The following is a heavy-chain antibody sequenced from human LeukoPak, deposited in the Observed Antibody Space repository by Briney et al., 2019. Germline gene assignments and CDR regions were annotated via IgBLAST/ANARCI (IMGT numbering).Heavy chain of an antibody. J-gene: IGHJ4*02. D-gene: IGHD2-2*01. Sequence: GSLRLSCAASGFTFSNFWMHWVRQAPGKGLVWVALIYGDGSFTRYADSVKGRFTISRDNAKNTVYLQMNSLRAEDTAVYYCTRGLRYADYWGQGTLVTVSS. CDR2: IYGDGSFT. CDR1: GFTFSNFW. CDR3: TRGLRYADY. V-gene: IGHV3-74*01.